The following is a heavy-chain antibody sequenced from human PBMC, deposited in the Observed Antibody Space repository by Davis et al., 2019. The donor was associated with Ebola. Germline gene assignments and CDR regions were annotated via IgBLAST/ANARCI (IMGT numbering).Heavy chain of an antibody. CDR2: IYWDEDK. CDR1: GFSLSTSGVG. J-gene: IGHJ2*01. D-gene: IGHD2-2*01. Sequence: SGPTLVKPTETLTLTCTFSGFSLSTSGVGVGWIRQPPGKALEWLAIIYWDEDKRYSPSLKSRFTITKDTSKNQVVLTMTNMDPVDTGTFYCARLQLPARYFDLWGRGTLVTVSS. V-gene: IGHV2-5*02. CDR3: ARLQLPARYFDL.